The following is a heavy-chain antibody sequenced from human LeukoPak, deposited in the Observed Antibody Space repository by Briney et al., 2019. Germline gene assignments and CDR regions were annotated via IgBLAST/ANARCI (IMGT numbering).Heavy chain of an antibody. D-gene: IGHD4-23*01. V-gene: IGHV3-30*02. Sequence: GGSLRLSCAASGFTFSSYAMHCVRQAPGKGLQWVAFIRYDGSNTYYADSVEGRFTISRDNSKNMLYLQMNSLRAEDTAVYYCARDGGGNSHFDYWGQGTLVTVSS. CDR3: ARDGGGNSHFDY. CDR2: IRYDGSNT. CDR1: GFTFSSYA. J-gene: IGHJ4*02.